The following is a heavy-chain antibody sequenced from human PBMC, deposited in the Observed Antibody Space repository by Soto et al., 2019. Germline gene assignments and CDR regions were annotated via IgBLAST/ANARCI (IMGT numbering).Heavy chain of an antibody. CDR1: GFTFNIYA. CDR3: AKDRGPRPDAFDI. CDR2: ISGSGGVK. J-gene: IGHJ3*02. D-gene: IGHD3-10*01. V-gene: IGHV3-23*01. Sequence: EVQLLESGGGLVQPGGSLRLSCAASGFTFNIYAMNWDRQAPGRGLEWVSGISGSGGVKYYGDSVKGRFAISRDNSKNTLYLQMNSLRAEDTAIYYCAKDRGPRPDAFDIWGQGTLVTVSS.